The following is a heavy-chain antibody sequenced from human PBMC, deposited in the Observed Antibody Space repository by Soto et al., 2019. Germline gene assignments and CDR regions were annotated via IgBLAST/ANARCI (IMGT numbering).Heavy chain of an antibody. CDR2: ISGSGGST. Sequence: EVQLLESGGGLVQPGGSLRLSCAASGFTFSSYAMSWVRQAPGKGLEWVSGISGSGGSTYYADSVKGRFTISRNNSKNTLYLQMNSLRAEDTAVYYCAKDYRGYCSGCILSYFDCWGQGTLVTVSS. D-gene: IGHD6-19*01. CDR3: AKDYRGYCSGCILSYFDC. V-gene: IGHV3-23*01. CDR1: GFTFSSYA. J-gene: IGHJ4*02.